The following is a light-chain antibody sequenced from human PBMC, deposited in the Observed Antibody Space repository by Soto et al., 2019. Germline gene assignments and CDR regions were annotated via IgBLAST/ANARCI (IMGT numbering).Light chain of an antibody. V-gene: IGKV1-39*01. Sequence: DLQITQSPSSLSASVGDRVTITCRASQSISSYLNWYQQKPGKAPKLLIYAASSLQSGVPSRFSGSGSGTDVTLTISSLQPEDFATYYCQQSYSTPFTFGLGTKVDIK. CDR3: QQSYSTPFT. CDR2: AAS. CDR1: QSISSY. J-gene: IGKJ3*01.